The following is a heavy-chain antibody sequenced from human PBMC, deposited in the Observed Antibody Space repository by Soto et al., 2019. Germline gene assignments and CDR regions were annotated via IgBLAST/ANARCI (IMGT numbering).Heavy chain of an antibody. J-gene: IGHJ4*02. CDR3: ARVGSSIATRPFDY. Sequence: PSETLSLTCTVSGGSISSGDYYWSWIRQPPGKGLEWIGYIYYSGSTYYNPSLKSRVTISVDTSKNQFSLKLSPVTAADTAVYYCARVGSSIATRPFDYCGQGTLVTVSS. V-gene: IGHV4-30-4*01. CDR2: IYYSGST. D-gene: IGHD6-6*01. CDR1: GGSISSGDYY.